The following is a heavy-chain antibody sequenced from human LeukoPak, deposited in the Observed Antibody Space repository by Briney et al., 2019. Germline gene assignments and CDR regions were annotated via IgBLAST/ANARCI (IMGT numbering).Heavy chain of an antibody. D-gene: IGHD3-22*01. J-gene: IGHJ4*02. Sequence: PGGSLRLSCAASGFRFSRCCMLWVGQAPGKGLVWVSRINSDGSSTTYADSVKGRFTISRGNAKNTLYLQMNSLRAEDTAMYYCVTEYSFASIGYYPWYYWGQGTLVTVSS. CDR1: GFRFSRCC. CDR2: INSDGSST. CDR3: VTEYSFASIGYYPWYY. V-gene: IGHV3-74*01.